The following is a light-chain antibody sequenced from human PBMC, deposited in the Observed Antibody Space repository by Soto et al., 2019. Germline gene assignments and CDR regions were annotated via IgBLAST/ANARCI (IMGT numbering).Light chain of an antibody. J-gene: IGKJ2*01. CDR1: QSLSYW. Sequence: DIQMTQSPSTLSASVGDTVTITCRASQSLSYWLAWYQQKPGQAHKLLIHKASNLESGVPSRFSGSGSGTEFTLTISSLQPDDFATFYCQQYDRFPYTFGQGTKLEIK. CDR3: QQYDRFPYT. V-gene: IGKV1-5*03. CDR2: KAS.